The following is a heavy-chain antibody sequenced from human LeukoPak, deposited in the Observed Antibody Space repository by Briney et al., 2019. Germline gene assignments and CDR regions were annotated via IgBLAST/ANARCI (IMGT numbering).Heavy chain of an antibody. J-gene: IGHJ4*02. D-gene: IGHD3-16*02. CDR2: IYHTGST. CDR3: ARDKDDYVWGTYRW. Sequence: PSETLSLTCAVPGYSISSGYYWGWVRQAPGKGLEGIGSIYHTGSTDYNPSLKSRLTISVDMSKNQFSLNLRSVTAADTAVYYCARDKDDYVWGTYRWWGQGMLVTVSS. CDR1: GYSISSGYY. V-gene: IGHV4-38-2*01.